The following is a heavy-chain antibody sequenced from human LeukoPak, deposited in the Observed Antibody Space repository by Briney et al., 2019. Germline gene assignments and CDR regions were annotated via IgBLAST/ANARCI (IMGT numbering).Heavy chain of an antibody. CDR2: ISYDGSNK. CDR3: AKEGKRYDFWSGYYSWYFDY. J-gene: IGHJ4*02. V-gene: IGHV3-30*18. Sequence: GGSLRLSCAASGFTFSSYGMHWVRQAPGKGLEWVAVISYDGSNKYYADSVKGRFTISRDNSKNTLYLQMNSLRAEDTAVYYCAKEGKRYDFWSGYYSWYFDYWGQGTLVTVSS. CDR1: GFTFSSYG. D-gene: IGHD3-3*01.